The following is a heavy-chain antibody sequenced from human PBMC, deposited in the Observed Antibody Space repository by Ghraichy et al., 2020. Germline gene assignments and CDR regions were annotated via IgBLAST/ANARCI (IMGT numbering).Heavy chain of an antibody. V-gene: IGHV4-4*02. D-gene: IGHD1-26*01. CDR1: GGSISSSNW. CDR2: IYHSGST. J-gene: IGHJ4*02. Sequence: SETLSLTCAVSGGSISSSNWWSWVRQPPGKGLEWIGEIYHSGSTNYNTSLKSRVTISVDKSKNQFSLKLSSVTAADTAVYYCARETTLVGATHFDYWGQGTLVTVSS. CDR3: ARETTLVGATHFDY.